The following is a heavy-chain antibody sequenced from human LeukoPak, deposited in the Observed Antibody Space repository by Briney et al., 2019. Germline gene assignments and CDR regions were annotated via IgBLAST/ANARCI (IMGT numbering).Heavy chain of an antibody. Sequence: ASVKVSCKAFGYTFINYDINWVRQATGQGLEWMGWMNPNNDNTGYAQKFQGRVTITRNMSISTVFLDLSSLRSEDTAVYYCTRGRGYSYGHTTFDSWGQGTLVTVSS. J-gene: IGHJ4*02. CDR1: GYTFINYD. V-gene: IGHV1-8*03. CDR2: MNPNNDNT. D-gene: IGHD5-18*01. CDR3: TRGRGYSYGHTTFDS.